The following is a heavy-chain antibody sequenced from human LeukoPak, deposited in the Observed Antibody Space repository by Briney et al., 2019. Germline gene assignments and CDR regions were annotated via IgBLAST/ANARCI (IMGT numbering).Heavy chain of an antibody. V-gene: IGHV3-7*01. J-gene: IGHJ5*02. CDR3: ARDYYGSGSYYDR. CDR1: GFAFSGYW. Sequence: GGSLRLSCTASGFAFSGYWMTWVRQAPGKGLEWVANIKQDGSEKNYVESVKGRFSISRDNAKKSLYLQMNSLRAEDTAVHYCARDYYGSGSYYDRWGQGTLVTVS. D-gene: IGHD3-10*01. CDR2: IKQDGSEK.